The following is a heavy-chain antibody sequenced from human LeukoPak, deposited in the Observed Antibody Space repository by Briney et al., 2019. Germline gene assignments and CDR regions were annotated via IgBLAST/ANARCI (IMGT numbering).Heavy chain of an antibody. Sequence: PGGSLRLSCAASGFTFSIYWMSWVRQAPGKGLEWVANIKQDGSENSYVDSVKGRFTISRDNAKNSLYLQMNSLRAEDTAVYYCARDSLGGYWPYWGQANLVTVSS. V-gene: IGHV3-7*01. D-gene: IGHD2-21*01. J-gene: IGHJ4*02. CDR2: IKQDGSEN. CDR3: ARDSLGGYWPY. CDR1: GFTFSIYW.